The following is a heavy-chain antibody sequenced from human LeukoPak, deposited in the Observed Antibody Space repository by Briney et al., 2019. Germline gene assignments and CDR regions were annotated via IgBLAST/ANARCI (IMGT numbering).Heavy chain of an antibody. D-gene: IGHD6-19*01. Sequence: GGSLRLSCAASGFTVSSNYMSWVRQAPGKGLEWVSVIYSGGSTYYADSVKGRFTISRDNSKNTPYLQMNSLRAEDTAVYYCARAAVAGITIATYYYGTDVWGQGTTVTVSS. CDR3: ARAAVAGITIATYYYGTDV. CDR1: GFTVSSNY. V-gene: IGHV3-66*01. J-gene: IGHJ6*02. CDR2: IYSGGST.